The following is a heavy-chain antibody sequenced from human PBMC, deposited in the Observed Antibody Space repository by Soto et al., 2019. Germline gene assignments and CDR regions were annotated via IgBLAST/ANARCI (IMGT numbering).Heavy chain of an antibody. J-gene: IGHJ4*02. CDR1: GGSISSGDYY. V-gene: IGHV4-30-4*01. D-gene: IGHD3-22*01. CDR2: IYYSGST. CDR3: ARDNGEAYDPVQ. Sequence: QVQLQESGPGLVKPSQTLSLTCTVSGGSISSGDYYWIWIRQPPGEGLECIGYIYYSGSTYYNPSLESRVTMSVDTSRNQFALKLTSVTAADTAVYYCARDNGEAYDPVQWGQGTLVTVSS.